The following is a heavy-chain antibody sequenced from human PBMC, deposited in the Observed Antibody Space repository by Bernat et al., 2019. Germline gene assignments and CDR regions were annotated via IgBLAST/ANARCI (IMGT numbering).Heavy chain of an antibody. CDR2: IYSGGST. CDR3: ARASSGYSYGFGVIDY. V-gene: IGHV3-66*01. J-gene: IGHJ4*02. CDR1: GFTVSSNY. Sequence: EVQLVESGGGLVQPGGSLRLSCAASGFTVSSNYMSWVPQAPGKGLEWVSVIYSGGSTYYADSVKGRFTISRDNSKNTLYLQMNSLRAEDTAVYYCARASSGYSYGFGVIDYWGQGTLVTVSS. D-gene: IGHD5-18*01.